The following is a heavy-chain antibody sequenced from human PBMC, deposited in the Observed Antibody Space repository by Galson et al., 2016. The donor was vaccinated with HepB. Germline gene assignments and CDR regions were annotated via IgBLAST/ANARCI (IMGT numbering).Heavy chain of an antibody. D-gene: IGHD1-14*01. V-gene: IGHV4-59*01. CDR2: VYFTGKT. CDR1: GGSIGTYY. J-gene: IGHJ6*03. CDR3: TRDSRSVLYSPRGTCHRYYTAV. Sequence: SETLSLTCTVSGGSIGTYYWSWIRQPPGKGLEWLGHVYFTGKTNYSPSLKSRVTMSVDTNNQFSLRLSSVTAADTAVYYCTRDSRSVLYSPRGTCHRYYTAVWGKGTTVTVSS.